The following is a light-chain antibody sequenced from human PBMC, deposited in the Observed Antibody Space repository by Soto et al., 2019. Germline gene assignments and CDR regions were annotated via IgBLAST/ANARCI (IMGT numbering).Light chain of an antibody. CDR3: MQDLQTPYT. Sequence: EIVMTQSPPSLTVTPGEPASISCRSSQRLRHSNGNNFLDWYLQKPGQSPQLLIYLGFNRASGGPDRVSGRGAGTDFTQKISRVEAGDVGVYYCMQDLQTPYTFGQGTKLEIK. J-gene: IGKJ2*01. CDR1: QRLRHSNGNNF. V-gene: IGKV2-28*01. CDR2: LGF.